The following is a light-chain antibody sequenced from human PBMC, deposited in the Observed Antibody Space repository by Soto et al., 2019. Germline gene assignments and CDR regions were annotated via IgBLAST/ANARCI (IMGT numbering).Light chain of an antibody. J-gene: IGKJ1*01. CDR2: GAS. Sequence: EIVLTQSPGTLSLSPGERATLSCRASQSISNTYLVWYQQKPGQAPRLLIYGASSRATGIPDRFTGSGSGTDFILTISRLEPEDSAVYYCQQYAGSPWTFGQGTKVEIK. V-gene: IGKV3-20*01. CDR1: QSISNTY. CDR3: QQYAGSPWT.